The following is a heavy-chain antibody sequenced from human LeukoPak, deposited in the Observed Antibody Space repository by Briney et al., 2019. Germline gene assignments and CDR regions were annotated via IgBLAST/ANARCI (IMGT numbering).Heavy chain of an antibody. CDR3: ARERSSVVTDPRGFDY. V-gene: IGHV3-21*01. Sequence: SGGSLRLSCAASGFTFSSYTINWVRQAPGKGLEWVSSISSSSSYIYYADSVKGRFTISRDNAKNSLYLQMNSLRAEDTAVYYCARERSSVVTDPRGFDYWGQGTLVTVSS. D-gene: IGHD2-21*02. J-gene: IGHJ4*02. CDR2: ISSSSSYI. CDR1: GFTFSSYT.